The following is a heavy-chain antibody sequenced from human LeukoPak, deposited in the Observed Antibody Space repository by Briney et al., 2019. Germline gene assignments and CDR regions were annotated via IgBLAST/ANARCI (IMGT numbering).Heavy chain of an antibody. CDR3: ARGAHYYDSSGYYRYYFDY. J-gene: IGHJ4*02. CDR2: IYSGGST. Sequence: GGSLRLSCAASGFTVSSNYMSWVRQAPGKGLEWVSVIYSGGSTYYADSVKGRFTISRDNSKNTLYLQMNSLRAEDTAVYYCARGAHYYDSSGYYRYYFDYWGQGTLVTVSS. V-gene: IGHV3-66*01. D-gene: IGHD3-22*01. CDR1: GFTVSSNY.